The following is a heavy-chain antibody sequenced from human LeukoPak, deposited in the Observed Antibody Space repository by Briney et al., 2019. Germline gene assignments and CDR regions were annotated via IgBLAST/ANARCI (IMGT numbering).Heavy chain of an antibody. CDR2: INPNSGGT. CDR1: GYTFTVYY. CDR3: ARELRGYCSSTSCYTNWFDP. D-gene: IGHD2-2*01. J-gene: IGHJ5*02. Sequence: GASVKVSCKASGYTFTVYYMHWVRQAPGQGLKWMGWINPNSGGTNYAQKFQGRVTMTRDTSISTAYMELSRLRSDDTAVYYCARELRGYCSSTSCYTNWFDPWGQGTLVTVSS. V-gene: IGHV1-2*02.